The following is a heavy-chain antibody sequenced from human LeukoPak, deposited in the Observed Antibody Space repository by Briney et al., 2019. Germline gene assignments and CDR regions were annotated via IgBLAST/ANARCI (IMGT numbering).Heavy chain of an antibody. D-gene: IGHD3-10*01. V-gene: IGHV3-20*04. CDR3: ARDPSPTGSGSYYDY. J-gene: IGHJ4*02. Sequence: GGSLRLSCAASGFTFDDYGMSWVRQAPGKGLEWVSGINWNGGSTGYADSVKGRFTISRDSAKNSLYLQMNSLRAEDTALYYCARDPSPTGSGSYYDYWGQGTLVTVSS. CDR1: GFTFDDYG. CDR2: INWNGGST.